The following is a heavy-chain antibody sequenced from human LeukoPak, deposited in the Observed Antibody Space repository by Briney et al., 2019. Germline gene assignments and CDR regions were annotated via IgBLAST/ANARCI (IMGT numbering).Heavy chain of an antibody. CDR2: ISYDGRNK. D-gene: IGHD3-3*01. V-gene: IGHV3-30*04. J-gene: IGHJ6*02. Sequence: GGSLRLSCAASGFTFSSYAMHWVRQAPGKGLEWAAVISYDGRNKYYADSVKGRFTISRDNSKNTLYLQMNSLRAEDTAVYYCATAHTLRFLEWLYYDYYYGMDVWGQGTTVTVSS. CDR1: GFTFSSYA. CDR3: ATAHTLRFLEWLYYDYYYGMDV.